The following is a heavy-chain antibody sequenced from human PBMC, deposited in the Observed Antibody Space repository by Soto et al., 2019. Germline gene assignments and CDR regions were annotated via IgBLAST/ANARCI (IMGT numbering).Heavy chain of an antibody. D-gene: IGHD3-22*01. Sequence: ASVKVSCKASGGTFSSYAISWVRQAPGQGLEWMGGIIPIFGTANYAQKFQGRVTITADESTSTAYMELSSLGSEDTAVYYCARERKIYYDSSGYPYYFDYWGQGTLVTVSS. J-gene: IGHJ4*02. CDR1: GGTFSSYA. V-gene: IGHV1-69*13. CDR3: ARERKIYYDSSGYPYYFDY. CDR2: IIPIFGTA.